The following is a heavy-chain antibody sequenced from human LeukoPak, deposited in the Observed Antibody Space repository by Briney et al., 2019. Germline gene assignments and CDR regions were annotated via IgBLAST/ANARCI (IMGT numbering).Heavy chain of an antibody. CDR2: INPNSGGT. V-gene: IGHV1-2*02. CDR1: GYTFTGYY. Sequence: ASVKVSCKASGYTFTGYYMHWVRQAPGQGLEWMGWINPNSGGTNYAQKFQGRATMTRDTSISTAYMELSRLRSDDTAVYYCAKAAAGSQHSYYYYYYLDVWGTGTTVTISS. J-gene: IGHJ6*03. CDR3: AKAAAGSQHSYYYYYYLDV. D-gene: IGHD6-13*01.